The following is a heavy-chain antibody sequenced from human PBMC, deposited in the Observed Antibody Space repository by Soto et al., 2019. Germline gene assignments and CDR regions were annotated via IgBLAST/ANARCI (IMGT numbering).Heavy chain of an antibody. D-gene: IGHD3-22*01. CDR3: ARCQSTSWGYYYVGVF. Sequence: SATLSLTCRISGGSISSYYWNWIRQAPGKGLEWIGFISYSGSTNYNPALTSRVTISVDTSKDQISLRLNSVTAADTAVYYCARCQSTSWGYYYVGVFWGQGTTFTVS. J-gene: IGHJ6*01. CDR2: ISYSGST. CDR1: GGSISSYY. V-gene: IGHV4-59*01.